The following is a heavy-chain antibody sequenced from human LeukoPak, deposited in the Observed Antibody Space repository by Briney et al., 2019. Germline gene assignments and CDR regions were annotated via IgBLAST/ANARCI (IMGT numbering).Heavy chain of an antibody. Sequence: SETLSLTCTVSGGSISSGSYYWSWIRQPAGKGLEWIGRIYTSGSTNYNPSLKSRVTMSVDTSKNQFSLKLSSVTAADTAVYYCARDNGSGSLDFDYWGQGTLVTVSS. J-gene: IGHJ4*02. CDR2: IYTSGST. V-gene: IGHV4-61*02. D-gene: IGHD3-10*01. CDR3: ARDNGSGSLDFDY. CDR1: GGSISSGSYY.